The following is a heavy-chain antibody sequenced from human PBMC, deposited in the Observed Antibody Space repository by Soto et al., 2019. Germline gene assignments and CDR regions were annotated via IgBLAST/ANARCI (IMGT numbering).Heavy chain of an antibody. CDR3: ARDNWNSY. CDR1: GFTFNIYG. CDR2: IDNDGSAT. V-gene: IGHV3-74*01. J-gene: IGHJ4*02. D-gene: IGHD1-1*01. Sequence: EVQLVESGGGLVKLGGSLGLSCVASGFTFNIYGRHWVGQPPGKGLEWVSRIDNDGSATTYADSVKGRFTISRDNAKNTLFLQMNTLRVDDTAVYYCARDNWNSYWGQGTLVTVSS.